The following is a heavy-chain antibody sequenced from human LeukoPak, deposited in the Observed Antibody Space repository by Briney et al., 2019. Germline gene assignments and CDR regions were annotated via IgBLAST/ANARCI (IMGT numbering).Heavy chain of an antibody. J-gene: IGHJ4*02. CDR3: ARAPDDSGSYSYFDY. Sequence: EASVKVSCKASGGTFSSYAISWVRQAPGQGLEWMGGIIPIFGTANYAQKFQGRVTITADESTSTAYMELSSLRSEDTAVYYRARAPDDSGSYSYFDYWGQGTLSPSPQ. CDR2: IIPIFGTA. V-gene: IGHV1-69*13. D-gene: IGHD1-26*01. CDR1: GGTFSSYA.